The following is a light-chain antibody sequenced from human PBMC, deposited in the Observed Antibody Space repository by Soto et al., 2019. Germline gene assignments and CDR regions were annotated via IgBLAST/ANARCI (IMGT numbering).Light chain of an antibody. J-gene: IGLJ3*02. CDR3: SSYAGSDSAV. CDR1: SNDIGGFNS. V-gene: IGLV2-8*01. Sequence: QSALTQPPSASGSPGQSVTISCTGTSNDIGGFNSVSWYQQHPGKAPRLMIYEVTKRPSGVPDRFSGSKSDNTASLTVSGLQAEDEADYYCSSYAGSDSAVFGGGTKLTVL. CDR2: EVT.